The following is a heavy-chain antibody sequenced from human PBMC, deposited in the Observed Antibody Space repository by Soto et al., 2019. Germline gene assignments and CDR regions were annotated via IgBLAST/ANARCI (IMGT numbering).Heavy chain of an antibody. CDR3: SREDRPSRSGYGP. D-gene: IGHD5-12*01. J-gene: IGHJ5*02. CDR1: GFTFTNYW. V-gene: IGHV3-74*01. Sequence: GPLRLSCAASGFTFTNYWMHGVRQGPGKGLMWVSRINGDGSSTKYADSVTGRFTISIDNAKNTLYLQMNSLTAEDTAVYYCSREDRPSRSGYGPWGQGTVVTVSS. CDR2: INGDGSST.